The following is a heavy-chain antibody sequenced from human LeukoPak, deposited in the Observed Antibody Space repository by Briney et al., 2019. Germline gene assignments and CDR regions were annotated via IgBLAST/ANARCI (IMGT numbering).Heavy chain of an antibody. D-gene: IGHD1-26*01. CDR2: ISLSGQT. CDR3: SRESGAFCPFGY. CDR1: GGSIRSTNW. V-gene: IGHV4/OR15-8*02. Sequence: SETLSLTCGVSGGSIRSTNWRSLVRQPPGQGLEWIGEISLSGQTNFNPSLNGRVTMSLDESRNQLSLKLTSVTAADTAIYYCSRESGAFCPFGYWGQGTLIIVPP. J-gene: IGHJ4*02.